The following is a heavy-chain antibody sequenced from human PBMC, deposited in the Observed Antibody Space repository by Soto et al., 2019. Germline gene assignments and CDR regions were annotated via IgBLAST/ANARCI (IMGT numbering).Heavy chain of an antibody. Sequence: QVQLVESGGGLVQPGRSLRLSCAASGFTFSSYGMHWVRQAPGKGLEWVAVIWNDGSNKYYADSVKGRFTITRDNSKNRLYLQLNSPAAEDTAVYYCAKDRLCYNSIVYFDYWGQGTLVTVS. CDR1: GFTFSSYG. J-gene: IGHJ4*02. CDR2: IWNDGSNK. CDR3: AKDRLCYNSIVYFDY. V-gene: IGHV3-33*06. D-gene: IGHD3-22*01.